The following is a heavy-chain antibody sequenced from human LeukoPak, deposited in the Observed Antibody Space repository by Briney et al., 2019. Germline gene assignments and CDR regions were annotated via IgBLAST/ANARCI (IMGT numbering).Heavy chain of an antibody. V-gene: IGHV3-53*01. CDR2: IYSGGGT. D-gene: IGHD4-11*01. J-gene: IGHJ4*02. CDR1: GFTLSDSY. CDR3: ARGPTFDC. Sequence: GGSLRLSCAASGFTLSDSYMTWVRQAPGKGLEWVSVIYSGGGTSYSDPVKGRFAISRDNSNNTLYLQMNSLRVEDTAVYFCARGPTFDCWGQGTLLTVSS.